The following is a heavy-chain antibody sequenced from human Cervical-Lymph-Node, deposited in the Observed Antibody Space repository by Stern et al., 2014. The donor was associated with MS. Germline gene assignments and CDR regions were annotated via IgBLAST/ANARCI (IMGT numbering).Heavy chain of an antibody. V-gene: IGHV3-33*01. J-gene: IGHJ1*01. CDR2: IWYDGSNE. CDR3: AREGGNTAEYFQH. D-gene: IGHD4-23*01. Sequence: VQLVESVGGVVQPGRSLRLSCAASGFTFSSYGMHWVRQAPGKGLEWVTVIWYDGSNEYYADSVKGRFTISRDNSKNTLYLQMNSLRAEDTAVYYCAREGGNTAEYFQHWGQGTLVTVSS. CDR1: GFTFSSYG.